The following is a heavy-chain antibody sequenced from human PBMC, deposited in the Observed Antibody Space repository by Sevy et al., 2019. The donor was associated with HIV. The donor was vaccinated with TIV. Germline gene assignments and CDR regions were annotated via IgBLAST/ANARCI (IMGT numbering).Heavy chain of an antibody. V-gene: IGHV3-30*18. CDR2: ISYDGSNK. J-gene: IGHJ6*02. CDR1: GFTFSSYG. Sequence: GGSLRLSCAASGFTFSSYGMHWVRQAPGKGLEWVAVISYDGSNKYYADSVKGRFTISRDNSKNTLYLQMNSLRAEDTAVYYCAKGGYSYGFLGAYYYGMDVWGQGTTVTVSS. CDR3: AKGGYSYGFLGAYYYGMDV. D-gene: IGHD5-18*01.